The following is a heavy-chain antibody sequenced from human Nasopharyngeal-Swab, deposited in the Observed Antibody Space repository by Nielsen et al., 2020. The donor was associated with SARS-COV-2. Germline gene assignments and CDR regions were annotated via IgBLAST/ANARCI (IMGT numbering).Heavy chain of an antibody. J-gene: IGHJ5*02. Sequence: SVKVSCKASGDTFSSSAITWVRQAPGQGLEWMGGIIPMFGTADYAQKFQGRVTITADRSTSTAYMEMNSLRSEDTAVYYCARAHPRSCTDGVCFRSQVYNWFDPWGQGTLVIVSS. D-gene: IGHD2-8*01. CDR2: IIPMFGTA. V-gene: IGHV1-69*06. CDR3: ARAHPRSCTDGVCFRSQVYNWFDP. CDR1: GDTFSSSA.